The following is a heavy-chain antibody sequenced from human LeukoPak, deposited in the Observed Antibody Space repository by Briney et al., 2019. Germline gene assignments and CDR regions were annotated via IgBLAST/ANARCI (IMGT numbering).Heavy chain of an antibody. Sequence: SETLSLTCTVSGGSISTFFWTWIRESAGKGLEWIGRIYTGTTYYNPSLESRATISVDTSNNRFSLKLTSLTAADTAVYYCARGTEMTSFTGYYSFDYWGRGSLVAVSS. CDR1: GGSISTFF. CDR3: ARGTEMTSFTGYYSFDY. J-gene: IGHJ4*02. D-gene: IGHD3-9*01. CDR2: IYTGTT. V-gene: IGHV4-4*07.